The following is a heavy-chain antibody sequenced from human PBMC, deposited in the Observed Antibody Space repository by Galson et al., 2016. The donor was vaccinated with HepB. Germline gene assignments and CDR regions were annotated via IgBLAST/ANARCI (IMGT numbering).Heavy chain of an antibody. J-gene: IGHJ5*02. CDR2: INPNGGST. CDR1: GYTFTNYG. V-gene: IGHV1-46*01. CDR3: ARRDCTNAKCLYANWLDP. D-gene: IGHD2-8*01. Sequence: QSGAEVKKPGASVKVSCKASGYTFTNYGISWVRQAPGQGLEWMGIINPNGGSTGYAQEFQGRVTMTRDTSTSTVYMELSSLRSEDTAVYFCARRDCTNAKCLYANWLDPWGQGTLVTVSS.